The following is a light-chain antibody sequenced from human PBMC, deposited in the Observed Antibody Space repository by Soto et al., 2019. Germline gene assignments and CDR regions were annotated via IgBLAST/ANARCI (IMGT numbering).Light chain of an antibody. CDR2: EVT. CDR1: SSDIGASNS. CDR3: CSKAGSKKHVV. J-gene: IGLJ2*01. V-gene: IGLV2-8*01. Sequence: QSALTQPPSASGSPGQSVTISCAGSSSDIGASNSVSWYQQHPGKAPKLLISEVTKRPSGVPDRFSGSKSGNTASLTVSGLQADDEAEYYCCSKAGSKKHVVFGGGTKLTVL.